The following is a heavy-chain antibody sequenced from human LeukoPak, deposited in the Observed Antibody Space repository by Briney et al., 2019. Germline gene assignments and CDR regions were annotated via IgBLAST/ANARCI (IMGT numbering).Heavy chain of an antibody. Sequence: GASVKVSCKASGYTWTSYAMHWVRQAPGQRLEWMGWINAGNGNTKYSQKFQGRVTITRDTSASTAYMELSSLRSEDTAVYYCARDRSVSSSWYDAFDIWGQGTMVTVSS. CDR2: INAGNGNT. J-gene: IGHJ3*02. CDR3: ARDRSVSSSWYDAFDI. V-gene: IGHV1-3*01. D-gene: IGHD6-13*01. CDR1: GYTWTSYA.